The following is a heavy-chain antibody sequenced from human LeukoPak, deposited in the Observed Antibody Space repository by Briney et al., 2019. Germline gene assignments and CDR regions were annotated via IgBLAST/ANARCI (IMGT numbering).Heavy chain of an antibody. D-gene: IGHD1-1*01. CDR2: IYYTGTT. CDR3: ATSVGTTGTT. CDR1: AGSISSYY. V-gene: IGHV4-59*08. Sequence: SETLSLTCTVSAGSISSYYWNWLRQSPGKGLEWIGYIYYTGTTKYNPSLTSRVTISIDTSKNQFSLKLSSVTAADTAVYYCATSVGTTGTTWGQGTLVIVSS. J-gene: IGHJ4*02.